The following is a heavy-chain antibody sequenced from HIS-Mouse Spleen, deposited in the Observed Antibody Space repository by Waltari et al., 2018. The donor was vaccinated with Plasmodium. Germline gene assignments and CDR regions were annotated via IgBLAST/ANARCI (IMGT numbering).Heavy chain of an antibody. Sequence: QVQLVESGGGVVQPGRSLSLSGAAFGFPFSRSAHHWVRQASGKGLEWVAVISNDGSNKYYADSVKGRFTISRDNSKNTLYLQMNSLRAEDTAVYYCARAHTGYSSSWYYYGMDVWGQGTTVTVSS. D-gene: IGHD6-13*01. V-gene: IGHV3-30*04. CDR2: ISNDGSNK. J-gene: IGHJ6*02. CDR1: GFPFSRSA. CDR3: ARAHTGYSSSWYYYGMDV.